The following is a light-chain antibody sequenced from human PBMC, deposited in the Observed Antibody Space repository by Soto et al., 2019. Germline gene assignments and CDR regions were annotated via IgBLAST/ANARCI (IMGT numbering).Light chain of an antibody. V-gene: IGLV2-14*01. CDR2: DVS. CDR1: SSGVGGYNY. J-gene: IGLJ1*01. Sequence: QSVLTQPASVSESPGQSITISCTGTSSGVGGYNYVSWYQQHPGKAPKLMIYDVSNRPSGVSNRFSGSKSGNTASLTISELQAEDEADYYCSSYTSSSTRVFGTGTKVTVL. CDR3: SSYTSSSTRV.